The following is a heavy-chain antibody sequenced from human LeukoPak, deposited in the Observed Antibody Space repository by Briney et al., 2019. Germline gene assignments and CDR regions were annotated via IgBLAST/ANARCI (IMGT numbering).Heavy chain of an antibody. CDR1: GYTFSSYG. Sequence: ASVKVSCKASGYTFSSYGISWVRQAPGQGLEWMGGIIPIFGTANYAQKFQGRVTITADESTSTAYMELSSLRSEDTAVYYCARGNTIFGVVIIFDYWGQGTLVTVSS. J-gene: IGHJ4*02. V-gene: IGHV1-69*13. CDR2: IIPIFGTA. D-gene: IGHD3-3*01. CDR3: ARGNTIFGVVIIFDY.